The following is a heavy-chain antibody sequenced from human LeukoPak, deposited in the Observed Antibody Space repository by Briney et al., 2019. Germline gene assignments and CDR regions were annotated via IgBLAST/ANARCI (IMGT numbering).Heavy chain of an antibody. V-gene: IGHV4-61*05. CDR1: GGSISSXSXX. CDR3: ARGYDFWSGYYSYYFDY. CDR2: IYYSGST. J-gene: IGHJ4*02. D-gene: IGHD3-3*01. Sequence: VSGGSISSXSXXXGWIXQPPGXXXXXXXYIYYSGSTNYNPSLKSRVTISVDTSKNQFSLKLSSVTAADTAVYYCARGYDFWSGYYSYYFDYWGQGTLVTVSS.